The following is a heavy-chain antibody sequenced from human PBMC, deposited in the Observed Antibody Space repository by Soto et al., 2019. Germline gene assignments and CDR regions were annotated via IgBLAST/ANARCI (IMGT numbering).Heavy chain of an antibody. D-gene: IGHD3-22*01. CDR3: ARGGPYYYDSTALDY. CDR2: IIPIFGTA. V-gene: IGHV1-69*13. Sequence: GASVKVSCKASGGTFSSYAISWVRQAPGQGLEWMGGIIPIFGTANYAQKFQGRVTITADESTSTAYMELSSLRSEDTAVYYCARGGPYYYDSTALDYWGQGTLVTVSS. J-gene: IGHJ4*02. CDR1: GGTFSSYA.